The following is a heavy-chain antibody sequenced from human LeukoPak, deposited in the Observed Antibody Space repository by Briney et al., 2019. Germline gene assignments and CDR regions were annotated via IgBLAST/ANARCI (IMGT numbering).Heavy chain of an antibody. D-gene: IGHD2-2*01. CDR2: ICSSSSTT. Sequence: PGGSLRLSCAASGFTFSSYGMNWVRQAPGKGLEWLSYICSSSSTTYYADSVKGRFTISRDNGKNSLSLQMNSLRAEDTAVYYCATYQSLGYWGQGTLVTVSS. CDR1: GFTFSSYG. V-gene: IGHV3-48*01. J-gene: IGHJ4*02. CDR3: ATYQSLGY.